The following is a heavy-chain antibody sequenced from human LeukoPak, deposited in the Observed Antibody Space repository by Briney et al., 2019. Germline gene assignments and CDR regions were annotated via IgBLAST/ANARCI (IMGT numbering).Heavy chain of an antibody. Sequence: GKSLRLSCAASGFTFNDYTIHWVRQAPGKGLEWVAVISYDGSNKYYADSVKGRFTISRDTSKNTLYLQVNSLRAEDTAIYFCARELWFGELFFDYWGQGTLVTVSS. D-gene: IGHD3-10*01. V-gene: IGHV3-30*04. CDR1: GFTFNDYT. J-gene: IGHJ4*02. CDR2: ISYDGSNK. CDR3: ARELWFGELFFDY.